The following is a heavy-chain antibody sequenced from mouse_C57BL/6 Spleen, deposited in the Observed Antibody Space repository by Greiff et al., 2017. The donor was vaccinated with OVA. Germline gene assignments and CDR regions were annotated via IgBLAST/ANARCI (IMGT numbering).Heavy chain of an antibody. D-gene: IGHD2-4*01. CDR2: INPNNGGT. Sequence: VQLQQSGPELVKPGASVKISCKASGYTFTDYYMNWVKQSHGKSLEWIGDINPNNGGTSYNQKFKGKATLTVDKSSSTAYMELRSLTSEDSAVYYCASIYYDYDGGYAMDYWGQGTSVTVSS. CDR1: GYTFTDYY. J-gene: IGHJ4*01. CDR3: ASIYYDYDGGYAMDY. V-gene: IGHV1-26*01.